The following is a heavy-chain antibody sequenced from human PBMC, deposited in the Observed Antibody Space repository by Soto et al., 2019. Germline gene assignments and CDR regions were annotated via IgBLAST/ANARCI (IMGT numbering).Heavy chain of an antibody. V-gene: IGHV3-13*05. CDR3: ARAXTGRLPRRADYYYAMDV. D-gene: IGHD5-18*01. J-gene: IGHJ6*02. Sequence: TGGSLRLSCATSGFTFSNFDMHWVRQVPGKGLEWVSAIGAARDPYYLGSVKGRFTISRENAKNSVYLQMNDLRAGDSAVYYCARAXTGRLPRRADYYYAMDVWGQGTTVTVSS. CDR2: IGAARDP. CDR1: GFTFSNFD.